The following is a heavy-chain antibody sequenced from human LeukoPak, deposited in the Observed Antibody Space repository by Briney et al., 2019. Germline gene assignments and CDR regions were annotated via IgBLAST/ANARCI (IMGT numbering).Heavy chain of an antibody. Sequence: PSETLSLTCTVSGYSISSGYYWGWIRQPPGKGLEWIGSIYHSGSTYYNPSLKSRVTISVDTSKNQFSLKLSSVTAADTAVYYCARDGDYDSSGYYTAFAFDIWGQGTMVTVSS. D-gene: IGHD3-22*01. CDR1: GYSISSGYY. CDR3: ARDGDYDSSGYYTAFAFDI. J-gene: IGHJ3*02. V-gene: IGHV4-38-2*02. CDR2: IYHSGST.